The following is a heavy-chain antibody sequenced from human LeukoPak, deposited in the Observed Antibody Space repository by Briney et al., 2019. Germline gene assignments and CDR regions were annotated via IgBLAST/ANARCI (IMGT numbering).Heavy chain of an antibody. V-gene: IGHV3-48*01. CDR2: ISSSSSTI. D-gene: IGHD3-3*01. Sequence: QPGGSLRLSCAASGFTFSTYSMNWVRQAPGKGLGWVSYISSSSSTIYYADSVKGRFTISRDNAKNSLYLQMNSLRAEDTAVYYCAKIPGVYYDFWSGLCWFDPWGQGTLVTVSS. CDR3: AKIPGVYYDFWSGLCWFDP. J-gene: IGHJ5*02. CDR1: GFTFSTYS.